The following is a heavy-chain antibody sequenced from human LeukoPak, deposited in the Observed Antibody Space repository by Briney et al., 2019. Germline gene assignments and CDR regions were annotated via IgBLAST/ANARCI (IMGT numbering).Heavy chain of an antibody. Sequence: GGSLRLSCAASGFTFSSYSMNWVRQAPGKGLEWVANIKQDGSEKYYVDSVKGRFTISRDNAKNSLYLQMNSLRAEDTAVYYCARDLEEAVAGVSNYYFDYWGQGTLVTVSS. J-gene: IGHJ4*02. CDR3: ARDLEEAVAGVSNYYFDY. CDR2: IKQDGSEK. CDR1: GFTFSSYS. D-gene: IGHD6-19*01. V-gene: IGHV3-7*01.